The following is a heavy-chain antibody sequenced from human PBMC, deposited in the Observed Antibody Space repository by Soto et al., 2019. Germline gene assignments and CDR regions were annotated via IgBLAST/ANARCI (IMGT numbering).Heavy chain of an antibody. D-gene: IGHD5-12*01. CDR2: IIPIFNSA. Sequence: SVKVSCKASGGTFNNYALSWERQAPGQGLEWMGGIIPIFNSANYAQKFQGRVTITADDSTSTAYMELRSLRPDDTAVYYCAREVTVASYSFDFWGQGTLVTVSS. CDR3: AREVTVASYSFDF. V-gene: IGHV1-69*13. CDR1: GGTFNNYA. J-gene: IGHJ4*02.